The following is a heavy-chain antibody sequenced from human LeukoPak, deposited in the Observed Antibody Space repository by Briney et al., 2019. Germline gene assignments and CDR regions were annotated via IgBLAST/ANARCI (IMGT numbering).Heavy chain of an antibody. CDR1: GDSISSSGYF. D-gene: IGHD5-12*01. CDR2: IYNSGST. CDR3: ARAGGFSGFY. J-gene: IGHJ4*02. V-gene: IGHV4-31*03. Sequence: SQTLSLTCTVSGDSISSSGYFWTWIRQHPGKGLEWIGCIYNSGSTYQNPSLNSRVSISVDTSKNQFSLNLISVTAADTAIYYCARAGGFSGFYWGQGTLVTVSS.